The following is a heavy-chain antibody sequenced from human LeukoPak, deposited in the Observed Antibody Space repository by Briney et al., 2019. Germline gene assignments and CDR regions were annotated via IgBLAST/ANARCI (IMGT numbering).Heavy chain of an antibody. CDR2: IYPGDSDT. CDR1: GYIFTSYW. V-gene: IGHV5-51*01. Sequence: GESLKISCKGSGYIFTSYWIGWVRQMPGKGLEWMGIIYPGDSDTRYSPSFQGQVTISADKSISTAYLQWSSLKASDTAMYYCARQEKNYVFWSVYYSPSHDVFDIWGKGTMVTV. CDR3: ARQEKNYVFWSVYYSPSHDVFDI. J-gene: IGHJ3*02. D-gene: IGHD3-3*01.